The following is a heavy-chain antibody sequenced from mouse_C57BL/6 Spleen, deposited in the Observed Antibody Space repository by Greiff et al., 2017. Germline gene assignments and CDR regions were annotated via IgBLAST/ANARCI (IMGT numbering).Heavy chain of an antibody. CDR2: IDPSDSYT. CDR1: GYTFTSYW. V-gene: IGHV1-69*01. CDR3: ARWGDYDENYAMDY. Sequence: QVQLQQPGAELVMPGASVKLSCKASGYTFTSYWMHWVKQRPGQGLEWIGEIDPSDSYTNYNQKFKGKSTLTVDKSSSTAYMQLSSLTSEDSAVYFCARWGDYDENYAMDYWGQGTSVTVSS. J-gene: IGHJ4*01. D-gene: IGHD2-4*01.